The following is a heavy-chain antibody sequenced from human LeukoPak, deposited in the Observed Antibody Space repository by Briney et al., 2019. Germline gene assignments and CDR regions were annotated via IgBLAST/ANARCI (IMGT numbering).Heavy chain of an antibody. CDR1: GGSISSYY. CDR2: INTSGST. V-gene: IGHV4-4*07. D-gene: IGHD6-25*01. J-gene: IGHJ5*02. CDR3: AREGGDPRWLDP. Sequence: PSETLSLTCTVSGGSISSYYWTWIRQSAGKGLEWIGRINTSGSTNYNPSLRSRVTMSVNTSKNQFSLNLTSVTAADTAVYSCAREGGDPRWLDPWGQGTLVTVSS.